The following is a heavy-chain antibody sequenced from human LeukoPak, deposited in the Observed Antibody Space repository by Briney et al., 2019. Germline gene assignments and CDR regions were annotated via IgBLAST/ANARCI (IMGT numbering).Heavy chain of an antibody. CDR2: LYSGGST. CDR3: ARDLGRQQLVPGWFDP. J-gene: IGHJ5*02. V-gene: IGHV3-66*01. CDR1: GLTVNSNY. Sequence: GGSLRLSCAASGLTVNSNYMSWVRRAPGKGLEWVSALYSGGSTYYADSVKGRFTISRDNSKNTVYLQMNSLRPEDTAVYYCARDLGRQQLVPGWFDPWGQGTLVTVSS. D-gene: IGHD6-13*01.